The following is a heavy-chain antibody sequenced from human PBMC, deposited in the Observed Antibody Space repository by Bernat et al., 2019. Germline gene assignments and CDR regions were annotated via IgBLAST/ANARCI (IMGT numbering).Heavy chain of an antibody. Sequence: QVQLVQSGAEVKKPGASVKFSCKASVYTFTSYVISWLRQAPGQGLEWMGWISAYNGNTNYAQKLQGRVTMTTDTSTSTAYMELRSLRSDDTAVYYCARDEKQLWLFGVDYWGQGTLVTVSS. V-gene: IGHV1-18*01. J-gene: IGHJ4*02. CDR1: VYTFTSYV. CDR3: ARDEKQLWLFGVDY. CDR2: ISAYNGNT. D-gene: IGHD5-18*01.